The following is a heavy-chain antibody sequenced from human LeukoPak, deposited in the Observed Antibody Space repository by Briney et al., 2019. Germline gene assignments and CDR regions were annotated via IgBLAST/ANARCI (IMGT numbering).Heavy chain of an antibody. Sequence: ASVRDSCMAPGYTFTGDYLHWGRQAPGQGVEWRGWIIPKSGDTNYAQNIQSRVTMPRDTSISTAYMELSRLTSDDTAVYYCARWGNSGSQSGAFDIWGHGTMVTVSS. CDR3: ARWGNSGSQSGAFDI. CDR1: GYTFTGDY. J-gene: IGHJ3*02. CDR2: IIPKSGDT. V-gene: IGHV1-2*02. D-gene: IGHD1-26*01.